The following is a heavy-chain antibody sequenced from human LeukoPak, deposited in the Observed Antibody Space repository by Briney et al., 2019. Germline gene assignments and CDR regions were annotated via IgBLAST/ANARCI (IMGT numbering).Heavy chain of an antibody. D-gene: IGHD3-10*01. CDR1: GFTFSSYA. Sequence: GGSLRLSCAASGFTFSSYAMNWVRQAPGKGLEWVSAISGSGGSTYYADSVKGRFTISRDSSKNTLYLQMNSLRAEDTAVYYCAKRGFGYYFDYWGQRTLVTVSS. J-gene: IGHJ4*02. CDR3: AKRGFGYYFDY. CDR2: ISGSGGST. V-gene: IGHV3-23*01.